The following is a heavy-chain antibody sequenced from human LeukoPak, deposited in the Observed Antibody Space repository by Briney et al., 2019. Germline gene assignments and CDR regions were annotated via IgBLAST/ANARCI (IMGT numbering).Heavy chain of an antibody. Sequence: GGSLRLSCAASGFTFSDYYMSWIRQAPGKGLEWISYISSSSGSTIFYADSVKGRFTISRDNAKKSVYLQMNSLRAEDTALYYCARDGGYCVGGSCYNGAFDIWGQGTMVTVSS. CDR1: GFTFSDYY. CDR2: ISSSSGSTI. CDR3: ARDGGYCVGGSCYNGAFDI. V-gene: IGHV3-11*01. D-gene: IGHD2-15*01. J-gene: IGHJ3*02.